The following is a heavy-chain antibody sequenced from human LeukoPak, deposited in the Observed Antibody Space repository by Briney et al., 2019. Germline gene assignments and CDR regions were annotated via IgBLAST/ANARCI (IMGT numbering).Heavy chain of an antibody. D-gene: IGHD6-25*01. CDR2: ISSMGSRT. Sequence: GGSLRLSFAVSGLTFSDYDRSWIRQAPGKGREWFSYISSMGSRTYYGDSVEGRFTISRDNAKNSLYLQMNSLRAEDTAVYYCVRDSGIHDYWGQGTLVTVSS. J-gene: IGHJ4*02. CDR3: VRDSGIHDY. V-gene: IGHV3-11*01. CDR1: GLTFSDYD.